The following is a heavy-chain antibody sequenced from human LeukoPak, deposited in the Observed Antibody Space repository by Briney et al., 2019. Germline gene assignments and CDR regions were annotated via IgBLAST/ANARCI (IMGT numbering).Heavy chain of an antibody. V-gene: IGHV3-21*01. Sequence: GGSLRLSCAASGFTFSSYSMNWVRQAPGKGLEWVSSISSISSYIYYADSVKGRFTISRDNAKNSLYLQMNSLRAEDTAVYYCAREATVNIVVVPAPNWFDPWGQGTLVTVSS. CDR2: ISSISSYI. CDR3: AREATVNIVVVPAPNWFDP. J-gene: IGHJ5*02. CDR1: GFTFSSYS. D-gene: IGHD2-2*01.